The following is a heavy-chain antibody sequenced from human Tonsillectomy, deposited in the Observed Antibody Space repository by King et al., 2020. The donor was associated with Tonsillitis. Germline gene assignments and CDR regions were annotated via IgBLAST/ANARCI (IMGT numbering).Heavy chain of an antibody. J-gene: IGHJ4*02. CDR2: FDPEDGKR. CDR3: ATRYFCGGDCYIYYFDS. Sequence: QLVQSGAEVKKPGVSVKVSCKVSGHPLIELSMHWVRQAPGKGLEWMGGFDPEDGKRIYAQNFQGRVTLTEDTSTDTAYMELSSLRSEDTAVYYCATRYFCGGDCYIYYFDSWGQGTLVTVSS. D-gene: IGHD2-21*01. V-gene: IGHV1-24*01. CDR1: GHPLIELS.